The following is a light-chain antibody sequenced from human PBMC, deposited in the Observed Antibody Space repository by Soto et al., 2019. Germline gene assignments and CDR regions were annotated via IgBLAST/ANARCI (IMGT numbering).Light chain of an antibody. CDR1: QSVSSSY. CDR3: QQYGSSPPKLT. J-gene: IGKJ4*01. CDR2: GAS. V-gene: IGKV3-20*01. Sequence: EIVLTQSPVTLAFSPLERAALSCMASQSVSSSYLAWYQQKPGQAPRLLIYGASSRATGIPDRFSGSGSGTDFTLTISRLEPEDFAVYYCQQYGSSPPKLTFGGGTKVDIK.